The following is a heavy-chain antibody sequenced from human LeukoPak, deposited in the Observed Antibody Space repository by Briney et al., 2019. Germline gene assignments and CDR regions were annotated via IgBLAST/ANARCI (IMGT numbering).Heavy chain of an antibody. V-gene: IGHV3-30*04. Sequence: GRSLRLSCAASGFTFSSYAMHWVRQAPGKGLEWVAVISYDGSNKYYADSVKGRFTISRDNSKNTLYLQMNSLRAEDTAVYYCARALLYSSGWSYDYWGQGTLVTVSS. J-gene: IGHJ4*02. CDR1: GFTFSSYA. D-gene: IGHD6-19*01. CDR2: ISYDGSNK. CDR3: ARALLYSSGWSYDY.